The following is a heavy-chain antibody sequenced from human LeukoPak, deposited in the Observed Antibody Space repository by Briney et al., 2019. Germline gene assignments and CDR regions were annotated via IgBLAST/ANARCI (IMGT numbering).Heavy chain of an antibody. D-gene: IGHD3-3*01. CDR3: AKGWSYDFWSGYPSFDY. Sequence: GGSLRLSCAASGFTFSSYAKSWVRQAPGKGLEWVSAISGSGGSTYCADSVKGRFTISRDNSKNTLYLQMNSLRAEDTAVYYCAKGWSYDFWSGYPSFDYWGQGTLVTVSS. V-gene: IGHV3-23*01. CDR1: GFTFSSYA. J-gene: IGHJ4*02. CDR2: ISGSGGST.